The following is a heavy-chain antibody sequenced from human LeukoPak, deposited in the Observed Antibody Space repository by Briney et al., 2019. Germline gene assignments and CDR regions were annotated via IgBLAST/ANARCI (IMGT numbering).Heavy chain of an antibody. Sequence: GASVKVSCKASGYTFTGYYIHWVRQAPGQGLEWMGWINPNSGGTNYAQKFQGRVTMTRDTSISTAYMELSRLRSDDTAVYYCARSLLVGASFSDAFDIWGQGTMVTVSS. V-gene: IGHV1-2*02. D-gene: IGHD1-26*01. CDR3: ARSLLVGASFSDAFDI. CDR2: INPNSGGT. J-gene: IGHJ3*02. CDR1: GYTFTGYY.